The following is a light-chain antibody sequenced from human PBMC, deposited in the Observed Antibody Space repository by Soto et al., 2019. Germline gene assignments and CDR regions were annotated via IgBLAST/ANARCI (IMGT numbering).Light chain of an antibody. CDR3: SSYTSSSTPLV. CDR2: DVT. V-gene: IGLV2-14*01. J-gene: IGLJ3*02. CDR1: SSDVGGYNY. Sequence: QSALTQPASVSGSPGQSITISCTGTSSDVGGYNYVSWYQQHPGKAPKLMIYDVTNRPSGVSNRFSGSKSGNTASLTTSGLQAEDEADYYCSSYTSSSTPLVFGGGTQLTVL.